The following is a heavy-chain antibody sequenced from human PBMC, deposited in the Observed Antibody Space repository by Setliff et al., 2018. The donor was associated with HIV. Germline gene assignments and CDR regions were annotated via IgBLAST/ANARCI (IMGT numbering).Heavy chain of an antibody. V-gene: IGHV4-39*01. D-gene: IGHD6-13*01. Sequence: SETLSLTCTVSGGSISSSSSYWGWIRQSPGKGLKWIGSIYHSGNTYYNPSLKSRVTISVDTSKNQFSLKLSSVTAADTAVYFCASQGIALREHDYWGQGTLVTVSS. CDR1: GGSISSSSSY. CDR2: IYHSGNT. CDR3: ASQGIALREHDY. J-gene: IGHJ4*02.